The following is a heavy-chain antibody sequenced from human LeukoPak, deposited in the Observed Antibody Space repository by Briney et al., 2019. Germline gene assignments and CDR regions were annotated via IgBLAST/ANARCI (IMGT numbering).Heavy chain of an antibody. Sequence: GRSLRLSCAASGFTFSSYGMHWVRQAPGKGLEWVAVISFDGSNKNYADSVKGRFTISRDNSKNTLYLQINSLRAEDTAVYYCAKDTGSGYDYFSYYFDFWGQGTLVTVSS. CDR1: GFTFSSYG. D-gene: IGHD5-12*01. J-gene: IGHJ4*02. CDR3: AKDTGSGYDYFSYYFDF. CDR2: ISFDGSNK. V-gene: IGHV3-30*18.